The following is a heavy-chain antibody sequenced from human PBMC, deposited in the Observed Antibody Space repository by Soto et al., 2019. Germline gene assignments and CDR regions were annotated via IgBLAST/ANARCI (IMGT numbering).Heavy chain of an antibody. CDR1: GFTFSSYS. J-gene: IGHJ1*01. D-gene: IGHD6-13*01. Sequence: GGSLRLSCAASGFTFSSYSMNWVRQAPGKGLEWVSYISSSSSTIYYADSVKGRFTISRDNAKNSLYLQMNSLRDEDTAVYYCAPWDKQQLVYFQHWGQGTLVTVSS. V-gene: IGHV3-48*02. CDR2: ISSSSSTI. CDR3: APWDKQQLVYFQH.